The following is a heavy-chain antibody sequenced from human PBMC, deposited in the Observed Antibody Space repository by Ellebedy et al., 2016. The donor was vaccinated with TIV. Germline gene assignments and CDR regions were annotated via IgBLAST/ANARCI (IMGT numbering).Heavy chain of an antibody. CDR2: IKQDGSEK. Sequence: GESLKISCAASGFTFSSYAMSWVRQAPGKGLEWVANIKQDGSEKYYVDSVKGRFTISRDNAKNSLYLQMNSLRAEDTAVYYCARGTREAFDYWGQGTLVTVSS. CDR1: GFTFSSYA. V-gene: IGHV3-7*01. CDR3: ARGTREAFDY. J-gene: IGHJ4*02. D-gene: IGHD1-14*01.